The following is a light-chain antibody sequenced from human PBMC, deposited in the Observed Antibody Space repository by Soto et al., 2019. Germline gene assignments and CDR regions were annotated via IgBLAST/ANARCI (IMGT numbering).Light chain of an antibody. V-gene: IGKV1-27*01. Sequence: DIHMTQSPSSLSVSVGDRVTITCRASQDIRNYLAWYQRKPGKVPKLLIYAASTLQSGVPSRFSGSGSGTDFTLTINSLQPEDIATYYCQKYDRAPFTFGPGTKVDIK. J-gene: IGKJ3*01. CDR2: AAS. CDR3: QKYDRAPFT. CDR1: QDIRNY.